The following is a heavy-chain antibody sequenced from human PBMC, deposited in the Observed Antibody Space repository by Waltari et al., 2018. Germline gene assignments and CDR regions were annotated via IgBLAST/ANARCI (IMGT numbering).Heavy chain of an antibody. CDR1: GYSFTGYY. CDR2: VITNSGDT. V-gene: IGHV1-2*06. CDR3: ARDPAGDGFYYFDY. J-gene: IGHJ4*02. Sequence: QVQLVQSGAEVKTPGASVKVSCTAYGYSFTGYYIHWVRQAPGQGLEWMGRVITNSGDTNYAQKFQDRVTLTRDTSTSTGYMQLSGLRSDDTALYYCARDPAGDGFYYFDYWGQGSLVTVSS. D-gene: IGHD2-2*01.